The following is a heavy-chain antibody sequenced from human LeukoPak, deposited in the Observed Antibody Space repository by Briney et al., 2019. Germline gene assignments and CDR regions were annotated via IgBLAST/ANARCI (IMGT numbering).Heavy chain of an antibody. J-gene: IGHJ6*03. D-gene: IGHD6-19*01. CDR2: IYYSGST. CDR1: GVSISSYY. CDR3: ARVAAVAATGLYYYYYYMDV. V-gene: IGHV4-59*01. Sequence: ASETLSLTCTVSGVSISSYYWSWLRQPPGKGLEWIGYIYYSGSTNYNPSLKSRVTISVDTSKNQFSLKLSSVTAADTAVYYCARVAAVAATGLYYYYYYMDVWGKGTTVTISS.